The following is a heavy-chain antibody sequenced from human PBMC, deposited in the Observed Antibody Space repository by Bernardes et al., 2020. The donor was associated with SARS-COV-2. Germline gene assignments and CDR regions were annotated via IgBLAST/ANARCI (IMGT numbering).Heavy chain of an antibody. J-gene: IGHJ4*02. CDR1: GFTFNNFP. CDR3: VKVDYDSNNYYHLDN. D-gene: IGHD3-22*01. V-gene: IGHV3-30*02. Sequence: GGSLRLSCAASGFTFNNFPMHWVRQAPGKGLEWVTIIAFDGSLKYYADSVRGRFTVSRDNSKNTLSLQMDSLKPEDTAVYYCVKVDYDSNNYYHLDNWGRGTLVTVSS. CDR2: IAFDGSLK.